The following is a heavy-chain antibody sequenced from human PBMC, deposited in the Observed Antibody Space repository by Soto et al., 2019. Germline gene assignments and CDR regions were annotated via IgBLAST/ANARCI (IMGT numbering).Heavy chain of an antibody. D-gene: IGHD2-15*01. Sequence: SETLSLACAVYGESFSGYYWTWVRQPPEKGLEWIGEINHSGSTKQNPSLKSRVSISVDTSKNQFSLKLRSVTAADTAVYDCARGFSFMVAFGWDAPEKYFFDAWSLGTLVTVSS. CDR3: ARGFSFMVAFGWDAPEKYFFDA. J-gene: IGHJ4*02. CDR2: INHSGST. V-gene: IGHV4-34*01. CDR1: GESFSGYY.